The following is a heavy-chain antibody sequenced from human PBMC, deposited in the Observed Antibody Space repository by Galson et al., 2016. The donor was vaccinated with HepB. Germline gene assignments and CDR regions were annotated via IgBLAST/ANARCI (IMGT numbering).Heavy chain of an antibody. CDR3: ASWGYSSSRYSDY. D-gene: IGHD6-13*01. Sequence: TLSLTCTVSGGSISSGGYYWSWIRQHPGKGLEWIGYIYYSGSTYYNPSLRSRVTIPADTSKNQFSLKLSSVTAADTAVYYCASWGYSSSRYSDYWGQGTLVTVSS. CDR2: IYYSGST. V-gene: IGHV4-31*03. J-gene: IGHJ4*02. CDR1: GGSISSGGYY.